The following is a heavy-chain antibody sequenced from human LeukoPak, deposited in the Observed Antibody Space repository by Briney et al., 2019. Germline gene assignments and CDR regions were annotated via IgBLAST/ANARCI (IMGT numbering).Heavy chain of an antibody. D-gene: IGHD3-3*01. J-gene: IGHJ5*02. CDR3: VKSASSFGANWFDP. V-gene: IGHV3-64D*09. Sequence: PGGSLRLSCSASGFTFSNYAMHWVRQAPGKGLEYVSAISSKGDSTYYADSVKGRFIISRDNSKNSLSLQMSSLRPEDTAVYYCVKSASSFGANWFDPWGQGTLVSVSS. CDR2: ISSKGDST. CDR1: GFTFSNYA.